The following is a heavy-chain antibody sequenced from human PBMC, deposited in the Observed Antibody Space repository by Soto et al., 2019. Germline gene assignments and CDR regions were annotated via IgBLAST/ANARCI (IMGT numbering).Heavy chain of an antibody. CDR3: AKWRITMIVVDI. CDR2: ISYDGSNK. V-gene: IGHV3-30*18. CDR1: GFTFSSYG. J-gene: IGHJ3*02. Sequence: QVQLVESGGGVVQPGRSLRLSCAASGFTFSSYGMHWVRQAPGKGLEWVAVISYDGSNKYYADSVKGRFTISRDNSKNTLYLQMNSLRAEDTAVYYCAKWRITMIVVDIWGQGTMVTVSS. D-gene: IGHD3-22*01.